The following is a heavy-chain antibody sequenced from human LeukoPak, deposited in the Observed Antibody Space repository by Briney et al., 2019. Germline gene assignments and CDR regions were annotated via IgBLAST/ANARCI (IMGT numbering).Heavy chain of an antibody. CDR3: ARGPLEVGQRRNYYYYGMDV. Sequence: PSETLSPTCTVSGGSISSYYWSWIRQPPGKGLEWIGYIYYSGSTNYNPSLKSRVTISVDTSKNQFSLKLSSVTAADTAVYYCARGPLEVGQRRNYYYYGMDVWGQGTTVTVSS. J-gene: IGHJ6*02. V-gene: IGHV4-59*01. CDR2: IYYSGST. CDR1: GGSISSYY. D-gene: IGHD6-25*01.